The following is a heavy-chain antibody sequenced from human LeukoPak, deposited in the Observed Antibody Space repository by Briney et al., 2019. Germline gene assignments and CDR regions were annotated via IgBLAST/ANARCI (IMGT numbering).Heavy chain of an antibody. J-gene: IGHJ4*02. Sequence: GGPLRLSCAASGFTFSDYWMSWVRQAPGKGLEWVANVKKDGSEKNYVASVRGRFTISRDNARRSLYLYMNNLRPEDTGVYYCRTGHYSGLWGQGTLVIVSS. CDR2: VKKDGSEK. V-gene: IGHV3-7*01. D-gene: IGHD4-11*01. CDR1: GFTFSDYW. CDR3: RTGHYSGL.